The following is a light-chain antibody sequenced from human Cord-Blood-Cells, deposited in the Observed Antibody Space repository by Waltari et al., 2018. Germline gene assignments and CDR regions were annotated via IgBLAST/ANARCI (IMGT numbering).Light chain of an antibody. CDR1: VLAKKY. V-gene: IGLV3-27*01. Sequence: SYELTQPSSVSVSPGQTARITCSGDVLAKKYARWFQQKPGQAPVLVIYKDSERPSGIPGRFSGSSSGTTVTLTISGAQVEDEADYYCCSAADINQGVFGGGTKLTVL. J-gene: IGLJ2*01. CDR2: KDS. CDR3: CSAADINQGV.